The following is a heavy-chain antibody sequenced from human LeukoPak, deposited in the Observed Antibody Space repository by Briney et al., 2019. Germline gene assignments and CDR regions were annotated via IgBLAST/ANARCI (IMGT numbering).Heavy chain of an antibody. J-gene: IGHJ6*02. CDR2: ISSSGSTI. CDR1: GFTFSSYE. V-gene: IGHV3-48*03. Sequence: PGGSLRLSCAASGFTFSSYEMNWVRQAPGKGLEWVSYISSSGSTIYYADSVKGRFTISRDNAKNSLYLQMNSLRAEDTAVYYCARSAGSSSDWDYYYYGMDVWGQGTTVTVSS. D-gene: IGHD3-10*01. CDR3: ARSAGSSSDWDYYYYGMDV.